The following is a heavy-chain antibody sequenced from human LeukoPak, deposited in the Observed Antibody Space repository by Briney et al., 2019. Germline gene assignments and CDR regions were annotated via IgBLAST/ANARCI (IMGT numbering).Heavy chain of an antibody. V-gene: IGHV1-46*01. Sequence: ASVKVSCKAFGYTFTSNYMHWVRQAPGQGPEWMGVISPSGGSTTYAQKLQGRVTMTRDTSTSIVYMELRSLRSDDTAVYYCARGIDSGSPPLGTFEIWGQGTMVTVSS. CDR1: GYTFTSNY. CDR2: ISPSGGST. D-gene: IGHD1-26*01. J-gene: IGHJ3*02. CDR3: ARGIDSGSPPLGTFEI.